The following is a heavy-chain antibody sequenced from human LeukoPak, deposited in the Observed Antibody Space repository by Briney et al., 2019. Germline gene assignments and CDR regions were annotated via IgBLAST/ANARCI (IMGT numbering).Heavy chain of an antibody. J-gene: IGHJ4*02. CDR2: ISYDGSNQ. CDR1: GFVFSHYA. Sequence: GGSLRLSCAASGFVFSHYAIYLVRQAPGKGLEWVALISYDGSNQFYADSVKGRFTISRDNSKNTLFLQMNSLRAEDTAVYYCAKDGGLWVSAHWGDSWGRGTLVTVSS. CDR3: AKDGGLWVSAHWGDS. V-gene: IGHV3-30-3*01. D-gene: IGHD7-27*01.